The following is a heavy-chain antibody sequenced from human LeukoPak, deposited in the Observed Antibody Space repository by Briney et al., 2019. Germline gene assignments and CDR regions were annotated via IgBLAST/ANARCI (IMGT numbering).Heavy chain of an antibody. Sequence: GGSLRLSCAASGFTFDDYAMHWVRHAQGKGLEWVSGTRWNSGSIGYADSVKGRFTISRDNAKNSLYLQMNSLRAEDTALYCCAKDMGEYYGSGSPSYYYYGMDVWGQGTTVTVSS. CDR2: TRWNSGSI. CDR3: AKDMGEYYGSGSPSYYYYGMDV. CDR1: GFTFDDYA. J-gene: IGHJ6*02. D-gene: IGHD3-10*01. V-gene: IGHV3-9*01.